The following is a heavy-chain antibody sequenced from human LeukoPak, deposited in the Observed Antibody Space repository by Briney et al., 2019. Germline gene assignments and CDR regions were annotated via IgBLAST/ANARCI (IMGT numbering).Heavy chain of an antibody. CDR1: GGTFSSYA. CDR3: ARDRSEAGPFDY. V-gene: IGHV1-69*04. Sequence: ASVKVSCKASGGTFSSYAISWVRQAPGQGLEWMGRIIPILGIANYAQKFQGRVTITADKSTSTAYMELSSLRSEDTAVYYCARDRSEAGPFDYWGQGTLVTVSS. J-gene: IGHJ4*02. D-gene: IGHD3-3*01. CDR2: IIPILGIA.